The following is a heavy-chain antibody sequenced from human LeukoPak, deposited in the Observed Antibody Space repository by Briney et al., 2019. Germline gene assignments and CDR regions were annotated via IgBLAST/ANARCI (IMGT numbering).Heavy chain of an antibody. V-gene: IGHV3-23*01. CDR1: GFTFSSYA. CDR2: ISRTGGST. CDR3: AKQEGAVAGTYDY. Sequence: GGSLRLSCAASGFTFSSYAMSWVRQAPGKGLEWVSTISRTGGSTYCADSVKGRFTISRDNSKNTLFVQMNSLRAEDTAVYYCAKQEGAVAGTYDYWGQGTLVTVSS. D-gene: IGHD6-19*01. J-gene: IGHJ4*02.